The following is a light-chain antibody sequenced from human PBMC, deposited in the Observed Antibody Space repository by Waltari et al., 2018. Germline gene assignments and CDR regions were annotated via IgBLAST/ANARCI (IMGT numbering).Light chain of an antibody. CDR1: QSVANY. V-gene: IGKV3-11*01. CDR2: DVS. Sequence: IVFTQSPATLSLSPGERATLSCRASQSVANYLAWYQQKPGQAPRLLIYDVSNRATDIPARFSGSGFATDFTLTISDLKPEDIAVYYCQQRDKWPVTFGGGTKVEIK. CDR3: QQRDKWPVT. J-gene: IGKJ4*01.